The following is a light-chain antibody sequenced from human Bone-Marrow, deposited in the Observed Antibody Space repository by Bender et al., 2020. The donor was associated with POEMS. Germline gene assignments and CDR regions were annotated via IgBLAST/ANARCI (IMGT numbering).Light chain of an antibody. CDR1: SSNIGAGYD. V-gene: IGLV1-40*01. CDR2: GNS. Sequence: QSALTQPPSASGSPGQSVTISCTGSSSNIGAGYDVHWYQQLPGTAPKLLIYGNSNRPSGVPDRFSGSKSGTSASLAITGLQAEDEADYYCQSYDSSLSGHVVFGGGTMLTVL. CDR3: QSYDSSLSGHVV. J-gene: IGLJ2*01.